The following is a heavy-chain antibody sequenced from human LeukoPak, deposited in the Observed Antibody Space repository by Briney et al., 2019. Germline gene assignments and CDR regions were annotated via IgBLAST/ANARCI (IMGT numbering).Heavy chain of an antibody. D-gene: IGHD3-16*01. CDR1: GGTFSSYA. Sequence: SVKVSCTASGGTFSSYAISWVRQAPGQGLEWMGGIIPIFGTANYAQKFQGRVTITADESTSTAYMELSSLRSEDTAVYYCARRRLYDYVWGSSSPLDAFDIWGQGTMVTVSS. V-gene: IGHV1-69*13. CDR2: IIPIFGTA. CDR3: ARRRLYDYVWGSSSPLDAFDI. J-gene: IGHJ3*02.